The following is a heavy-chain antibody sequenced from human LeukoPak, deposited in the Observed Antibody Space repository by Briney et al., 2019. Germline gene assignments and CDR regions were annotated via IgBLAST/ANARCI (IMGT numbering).Heavy chain of an antibody. D-gene: IGHD6-19*01. CDR3: ARGYSSLDLDF. J-gene: IGHJ4*02. CDR1: GFTVSSNY. CDR2: IYPGGST. Sequence: GGSLRLSCAASGFTVSSNYMTWVRQAPGKGLEWVSVIYPGGSTYYADSVKGRFTVSRDNSKNTLYLHMNSLRAEDTAVYYCARGYSSLDLDFWGQGTLVTVSS. V-gene: IGHV3-66*01.